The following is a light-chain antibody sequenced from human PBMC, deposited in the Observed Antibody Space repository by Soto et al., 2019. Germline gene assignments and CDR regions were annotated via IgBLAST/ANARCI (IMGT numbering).Light chain of an antibody. V-gene: IGLV3-21*02. J-gene: IGLJ1*01. CDR1: NIGSKT. CDR2: DDS. Sequence: SYELTQPPSVSVAPGQTASITCGGNNIGSKTVHWYQQKARQAPVLVVYDDSDRPSGIPERFSGSNSGNTATLTISRVEVGDEADYFCQVWDSSSDHYVFGTGTKVTVL. CDR3: QVWDSSSDHYV.